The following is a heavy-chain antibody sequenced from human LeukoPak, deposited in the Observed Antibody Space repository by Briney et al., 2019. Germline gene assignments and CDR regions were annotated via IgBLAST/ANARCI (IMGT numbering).Heavy chain of an antibody. CDR3: ARVLGDFWSGLGTLMDV. CDR2: INHSGST. Sequence: PSETLSLTCAVYGGSFSGYYWSWIRQPPGKGLEWIGEINHSGSTNYNPSLKSRVTISVDTSKNQFSLKLSSVTAADTAVYYCARVLGDFWSGLGTLMDVWGQGTTVTVSS. D-gene: IGHD3-3*01. V-gene: IGHV4-34*01. CDR1: GGSFSGYY. J-gene: IGHJ6*02.